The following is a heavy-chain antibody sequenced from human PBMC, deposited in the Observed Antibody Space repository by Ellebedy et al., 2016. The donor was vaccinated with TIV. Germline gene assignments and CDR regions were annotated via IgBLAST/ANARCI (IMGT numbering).Heavy chain of an antibody. CDR2: ISYDGSNK. D-gene: IGHD1-26*01. CDR3: ARGVGATLRYYFDY. Sequence: PGGSLRLSCAASGFTFSSYAMHWVRQAPGKGLEWVAVISYDGSNKYYADSVKGRFTISRDNSKNTLYLQMNSLRAEDTAVYYCARGVGATLRYYFDYWGQGTLVTVSS. J-gene: IGHJ4*02. V-gene: IGHV3-30-3*01. CDR1: GFTFSSYA.